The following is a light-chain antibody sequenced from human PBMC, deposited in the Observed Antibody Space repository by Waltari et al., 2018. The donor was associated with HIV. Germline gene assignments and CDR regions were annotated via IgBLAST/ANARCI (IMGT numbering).Light chain of an antibody. V-gene: IGKV4-1*01. CDR1: QSLLHTSNNMNH. Sequence: DILMAQSPYSLAVSLGERATINCKSSQSLLHTSNNMNHLAWYQDKVGQPPKLLLYWASARESGVPDRFSGSGSGTEFTLTIDSLQAEDVAVYFCQEYYDTEFTFGQGTKLEVK. J-gene: IGKJ2*01. CDR3: QEYYDTEFT. CDR2: WAS.